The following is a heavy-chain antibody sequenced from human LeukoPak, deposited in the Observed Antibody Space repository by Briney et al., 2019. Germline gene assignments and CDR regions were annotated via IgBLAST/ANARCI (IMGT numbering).Heavy chain of an antibody. V-gene: IGHV3-21*01. CDR2: ISSGSSYI. CDR3: ARDVQRRFDC. J-gene: IGHJ4*02. Sequence: GGSLRLSCAASGFTFSSTSMNWVRQAPGKGLEWVSSISSGSSYIFYADSVEGRFTISRDNAKNSLYLQMNSLRAEDTAVYYCARDVQRRFDCWGQGTLVTVSS. CDR1: GFTFSSTS. D-gene: IGHD6-25*01.